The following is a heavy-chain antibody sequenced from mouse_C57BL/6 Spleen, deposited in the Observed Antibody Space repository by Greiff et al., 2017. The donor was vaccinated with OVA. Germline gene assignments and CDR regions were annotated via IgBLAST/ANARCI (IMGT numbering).Heavy chain of an antibody. CDR3: TRLSYGNYDWWYFDV. Sequence: EVKLMESGGGLVQPGGSMKLSCAASGFTFSDAWMDWVRQSPEKGLEWVAEIRNKANNHATYYAESVKGRFTISRDDSKSSVYLQMNSLRAEDTGIYYCTRLSYGNYDWWYFDVWGTGTTVTVSS. CDR1: GFTFSDAW. V-gene: IGHV6-6*01. CDR2: IRNKANNHAT. J-gene: IGHJ1*03. D-gene: IGHD2-1*01.